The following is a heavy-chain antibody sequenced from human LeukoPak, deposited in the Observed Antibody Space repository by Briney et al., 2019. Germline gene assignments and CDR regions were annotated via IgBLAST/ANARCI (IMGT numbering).Heavy chain of an antibody. CDR2: IFHSGIA. V-gene: IGHV4-38-2*01. Sequence: SETLSLTCAVSNYPITSDYYRVWIRPPPGPGLEWIGQIFHSGIAHYNPSLKSRVTMSVDTSRSQFSVNLNSVTAADTAVYYCGRAGFGTAYNRFYYYMDVWGKGTTVTVSS. CDR3: GRAGFGTAYNRFYYYMDV. J-gene: IGHJ6*03. CDR1: NYPITSDYY. D-gene: IGHD3-16*01.